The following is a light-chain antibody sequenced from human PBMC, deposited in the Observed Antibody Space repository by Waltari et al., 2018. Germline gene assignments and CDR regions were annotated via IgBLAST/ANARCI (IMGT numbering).Light chain of an antibody. CDR3: QHYGSSLWT. Sequence: EIVLTQSPGTLSLSPGERVTLSCRASQSVSSSYLAWYQQKPGQAPRLLIYGASSRATGIPDRFSGSGSGTDLTLTISRLEPEDFAVYYCQHYGSSLWTFGQGTKVEIK. CDR2: GAS. CDR1: QSVSSSY. J-gene: IGKJ1*01. V-gene: IGKV3-20*01.